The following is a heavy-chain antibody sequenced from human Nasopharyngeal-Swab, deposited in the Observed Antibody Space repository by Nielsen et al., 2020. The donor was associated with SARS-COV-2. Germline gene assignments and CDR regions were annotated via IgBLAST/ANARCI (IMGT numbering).Heavy chain of an antibody. D-gene: IGHD6-19*01. CDR3: AKDSGAAVADYFDY. CDR2: ISGSGGST. V-gene: IGHV3-23*01. J-gene: IGHJ4*02. Sequence: GESLKISCAASGFTFSSYAMSWVRQAPGKGLEWVSAISGSGGSTYYADSVKGRFTISRDNSKNTLYLQMNSLRAEDTAVYYCAKDSGAAVADYFDYWGQGTLVTGSS. CDR1: GFTFSSYA.